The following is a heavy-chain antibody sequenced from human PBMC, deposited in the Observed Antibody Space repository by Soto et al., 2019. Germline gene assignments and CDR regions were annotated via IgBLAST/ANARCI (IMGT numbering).Heavy chain of an antibody. Sequence: TLSLTCIVSGDSISSGNKYWSWIRQPPGKGLEWLGYIFSSGTTYHNPSLTSRLSMSLDTSQNQFSLKLNSVTDADTAVYFCARVPSPFDYYYAMDVWGQGTSVTVSS. CDR3: ARVPSPFDYYYAMDV. J-gene: IGHJ6*02. V-gene: IGHV4-30-4*01. CDR2: IFSSGTT. D-gene: IGHD3-9*01. CDR1: GDSISSGNKY.